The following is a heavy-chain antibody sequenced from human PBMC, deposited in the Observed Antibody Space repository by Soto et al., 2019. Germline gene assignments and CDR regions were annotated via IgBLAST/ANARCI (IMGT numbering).Heavy chain of an antibody. CDR1: GGSISSGGFY. D-gene: IGHD6-13*01. J-gene: IGHJ4*02. V-gene: IGHV4-31*03. Sequence: QVQLQESGPGLVKPSQTLSLTCTVSGGSISSGGFYWSWIRQHPGKGLEWIGYIYYSGSTYYNPSLESRVTRSVDTSKNQFSLKLSYVTAEDTAVYYCARAVHSSSWYPNFDYWGQGTLVTVSS. CDR3: ARAVHSSSWYPNFDY. CDR2: IYYSGST.